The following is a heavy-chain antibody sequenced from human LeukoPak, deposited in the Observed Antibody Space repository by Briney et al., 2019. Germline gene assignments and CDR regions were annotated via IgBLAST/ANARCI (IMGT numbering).Heavy chain of an antibody. V-gene: IGHV3-30-3*01. CDR2: ISYDGSNK. Sequence: GGSLRLSCAASGFTFSSYAMHWVRQAPGKGLEWVAVISYDGSNKYYADTVKGRFTISRDNSKNTLYLQMNSLRAEDTAVYYCASHKGSGSEGVYYYGMDVWGQGTTVTVSS. D-gene: IGHD3-10*01. CDR3: ASHKGSGSEGVYYYGMDV. CDR1: GFTFSSYA. J-gene: IGHJ6*02.